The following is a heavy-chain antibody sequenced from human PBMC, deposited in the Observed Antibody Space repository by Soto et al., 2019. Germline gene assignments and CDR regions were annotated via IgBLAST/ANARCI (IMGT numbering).Heavy chain of an antibody. V-gene: IGHV3-23*01. D-gene: IGHD6-19*01. CDR1: GFTFSSYA. CDR2: IGGSGGST. Sequence: GGSLRLSCAASGFTFSSYAMSWVRQAPGKGLEWVSGIGGSGGSTYYEDSVKGRFTISRDNSKNTLYLQMNSLAAEDTAVYYCATDTGIAVAGLFDYWGQGTLVTVSS. J-gene: IGHJ4*02. CDR3: ATDTGIAVAGLFDY.